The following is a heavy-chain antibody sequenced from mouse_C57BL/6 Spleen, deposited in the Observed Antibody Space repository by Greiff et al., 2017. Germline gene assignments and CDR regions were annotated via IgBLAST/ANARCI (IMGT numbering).Heavy chain of an antibody. CDR2: INPNNGGT. J-gene: IGHJ4*01. V-gene: IGHV1-26*01. CDR3: ARDEGYAMDY. Sequence: EVKLVESGPELVKPGASVKISCKASGYTFTDYYMNWVKQSHGKSLEWIGDINPNNGGTSYNQKFKGKATLTVDKSSSTAYMELRSLTSEDSAVYYCARDEGYAMDYWGQGTSVTVSS. CDR1: GYTFTDYY.